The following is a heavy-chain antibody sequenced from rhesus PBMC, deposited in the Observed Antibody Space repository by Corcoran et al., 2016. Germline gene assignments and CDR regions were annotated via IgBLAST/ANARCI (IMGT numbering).Heavy chain of an antibody. Sequence: QVQLVQSGAEVKQPGASVKVSCKASGYTFTSYGMNWVRQAHGQRPEWMGWINTDTGNPTYAQGFKERFTFSMATSISTAYLQISSLKAEDTAVYYCARRHSGSYYFPTEYFDYWGQGVLVTVSS. V-gene: IGHV7-114*01. CDR2: INTDTGNP. J-gene: IGHJ4*01. CDR3: ARRHSGSYYFPTEYFDY. CDR1: GYTFTSYG. D-gene: IGHD3-16*01.